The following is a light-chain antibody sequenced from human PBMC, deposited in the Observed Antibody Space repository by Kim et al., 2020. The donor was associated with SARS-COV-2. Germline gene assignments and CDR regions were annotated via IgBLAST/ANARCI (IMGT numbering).Light chain of an antibody. V-gene: IGLV4-69*01. Sequence: AEGKISGTRSGGHSTNASAGQQQQPEKGPRYLMKLNSDGRHSKGDGIPDRFSGSTSGAERYLTISSLQSEDEADYYCQTWGTGIWVFGGGTQLTVL. J-gene: IGLJ3*02. CDR1: GGHSTNA. CDR3: QTWGTGIWV. CDR2: LNSDGRH.